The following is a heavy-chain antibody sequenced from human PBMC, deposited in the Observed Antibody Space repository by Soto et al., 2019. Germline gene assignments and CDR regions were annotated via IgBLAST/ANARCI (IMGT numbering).Heavy chain of an antibody. D-gene: IGHD3-10*01. Sequence: GGSLRLSCAASGFTFSSYSMNWVRQAPGKGLEWVSYISSSTGMIYYADSAKGRFTISRDNAKNSVFLQMNSLRVEDTAVYFCAREGINFGSGGSNDYYGMDVWGQGTTVTVSS. CDR3: AREGINFGSGGSNDYYGMDV. CDR2: ISSSTGMI. V-gene: IGHV3-48*01. CDR1: GFTFSSYS. J-gene: IGHJ6*02.